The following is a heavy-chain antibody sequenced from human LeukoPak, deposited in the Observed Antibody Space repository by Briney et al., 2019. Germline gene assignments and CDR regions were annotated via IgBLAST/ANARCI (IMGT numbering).Heavy chain of an antibody. D-gene: IGHD3-22*01. CDR2: INPNSGGT. J-gene: IGHJ4*02. V-gene: IGHV1-2*02. Sequence: ASVKVSCKASVYTFTGYYMHWVRQAPGQGLEWMGWINPNSGGTNYAQKFQGRVTMTRDTSISTPYMELRSLRSDDTAVYYCAREGPYYYVSSARIADYWGQGTLVTVSS. CDR1: VYTFTGYY. CDR3: AREGPYYYVSSARIADY.